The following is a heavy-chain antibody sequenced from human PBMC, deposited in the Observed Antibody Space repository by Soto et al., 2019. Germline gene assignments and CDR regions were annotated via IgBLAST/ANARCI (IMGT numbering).Heavy chain of an antibody. D-gene: IGHD1-26*01. CDR1: GGTFSSYT. Sequence: QVQLVQSGAEVKKPGSSVKVSCKASGGTFSSYTISWVRQAPGQGLEWMGRIIPILGIANYAQKFQGRVKXTXXKSTSTAYMELSSLRSEDTAVYYCASLGRDGLTDYWGQGTLVTVSS. CDR3: ASLGRDGLTDY. V-gene: IGHV1-69*02. CDR2: IIPILGIA. J-gene: IGHJ4*02.